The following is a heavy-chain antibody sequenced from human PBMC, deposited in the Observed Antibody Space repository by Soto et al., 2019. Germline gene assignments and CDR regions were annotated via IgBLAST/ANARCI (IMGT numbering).Heavy chain of an antibody. J-gene: IGHJ5*02. D-gene: IGHD3-10*01. CDR3: ALLLWFGESGFGP. CDR2: ISYDGSNK. V-gene: IGHV3-30*03. CDR1: GFTFSSYG. Sequence: GGSLRLSCASSGFTFSSYGMHLVRQAPGKGLEWVAVISYDGSNKYYADSVKGRFTISRDNSKNTLYLQMNSLRAEDTAVYYCALLLWFGESGFGPWGQGTLVTVSS.